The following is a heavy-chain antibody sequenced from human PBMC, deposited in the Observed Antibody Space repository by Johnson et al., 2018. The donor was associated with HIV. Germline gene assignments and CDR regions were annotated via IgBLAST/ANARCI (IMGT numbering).Heavy chain of an antibody. Sequence: EVQLVESGGGLVQPGGSLRLSCAASGLTFSKYAMNWVRQAPGKGLEWVSLIGGSAVSTYYADSVRGRFTISRDNSENTLYLQMNSLKAEDTAFYYCAKDNEDAFDIWGQGTMVTVCS. D-gene: IGHD1-1*01. CDR3: AKDNEDAFDI. J-gene: IGHJ3*02. CDR1: GLTFSKYA. V-gene: IGHV3-23*04. CDR2: IGGSAVST.